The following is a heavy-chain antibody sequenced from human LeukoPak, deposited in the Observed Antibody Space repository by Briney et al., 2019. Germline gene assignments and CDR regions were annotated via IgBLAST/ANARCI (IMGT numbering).Heavy chain of an antibody. CDR3: AGKIRGYCGGDCYSV. Sequence: SETLSLTCTVSSGSISSGSYYWSWIRQPAGKGLEWIGRIYTSGSTNYNPSLKSRVTISVDTSKNQFSLKLSSVTAADTAVYYCAGKIRGYCGGDCYSVWAQGTLVTVSS. CDR2: IYTSGST. J-gene: IGHJ4*02. V-gene: IGHV4-61*02. D-gene: IGHD2-21*02. CDR1: SGSISSGSYY.